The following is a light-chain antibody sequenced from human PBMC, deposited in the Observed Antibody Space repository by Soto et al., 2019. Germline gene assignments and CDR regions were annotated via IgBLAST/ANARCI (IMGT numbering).Light chain of an antibody. J-gene: IGLJ2*01. CDR3: TSYAGSNNLI. CDR1: SSDVGGYNS. Sequence: QSALTQHPSASGSPGQSVTISCTGTSSDVGGYNSVSWYQQHPGKAPKLMIYEVNKRPSGVPDRFSASKSDNTASLTVSGLQAEDEADYYCTSYAGSNNLIFGGGTKLTVL. V-gene: IGLV2-8*01. CDR2: EVN.